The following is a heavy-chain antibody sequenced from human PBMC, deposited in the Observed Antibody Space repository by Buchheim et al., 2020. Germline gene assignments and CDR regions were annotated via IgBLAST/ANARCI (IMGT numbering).Heavy chain of an antibody. CDR3: TTVSVVSGQWLVPGHPDY. Sequence: EVQLVESGGGLVKPGGSLRLSCAASGFTFSNAWMNWVRQAPGTGLEWVGRIKSKTDGGTTDYAAPVKGRFTISRDDSKNKLYLQMNSLKTEDTAVYYCTTVSVVSGQWLVPGHPDYWGQGTL. D-gene: IGHD6-19*01. V-gene: IGHV3-15*07. CDR2: IKSKTDGGTT. J-gene: IGHJ4*02. CDR1: GFTFSNAW.